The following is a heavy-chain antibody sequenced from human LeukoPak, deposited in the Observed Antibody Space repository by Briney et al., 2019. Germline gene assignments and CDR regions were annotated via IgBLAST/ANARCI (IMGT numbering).Heavy chain of an antibody. CDR2: IYHSGST. J-gene: IGHJ4*02. V-gene: IGHV4-4*02. CDR3: ARARGWYGGVDY. D-gene: IGHD6-19*01. CDR1: GGSISSSNW. Sequence: SGTLSLTCAVSGGSISSSNWWSWVRQPPGKGLEWIGEIYHSGSTNYNPSLKSRVTISVDKSISTAYLQWSSLKASDTAMHYCARARGWYGGVDYWGQGTLVTVSS.